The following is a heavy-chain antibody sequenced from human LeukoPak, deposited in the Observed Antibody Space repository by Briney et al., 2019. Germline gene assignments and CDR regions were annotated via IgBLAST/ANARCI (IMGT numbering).Heavy chain of an antibody. V-gene: IGHV4-38-2*02. Sequence: SETLSLTCTVSGYSISSGYCWGWIRQPPGKGLEWIGSIYHSGSTYYNPSLKSRVTISVDTSKNQFSLKLNSVTAADTAVYYCARSTVVNNLDYWGQGTLVTVSS. J-gene: IGHJ4*02. CDR3: ARSTVVNNLDY. D-gene: IGHD2-21*01. CDR1: GYSISSGYC. CDR2: IYHSGST.